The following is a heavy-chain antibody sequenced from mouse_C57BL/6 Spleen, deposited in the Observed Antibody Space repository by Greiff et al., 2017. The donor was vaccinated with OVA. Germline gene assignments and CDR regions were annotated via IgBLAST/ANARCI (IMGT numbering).Heavy chain of an antibody. CDR1: GYTITSYW. CDR3: ARSGYYYDYDRNYFDY. V-gene: IGHV1-64*01. CDR2: IHPNSGST. D-gene: IGHD2-4*01. J-gene: IGHJ2*01. Sequence: VQLQQPGAELVKPGASVKLSCKASGYTITSYWMHWVKQRPGQGLEWIGMIHPNSGSTNYNEKFKSKATLTVDKSSSTAYMQLSSLTSEDSAVYYCARSGYYYDYDRNYFDYWGQGTTLTVSS.